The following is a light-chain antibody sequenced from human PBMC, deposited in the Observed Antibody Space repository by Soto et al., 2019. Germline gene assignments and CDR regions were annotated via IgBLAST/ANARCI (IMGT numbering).Light chain of an antibody. CDR2: WAS. CDR1: QSVLYSSHNKNY. Sequence: DIVMTQSPDSLIVSLGERATINCKSSQSVLYSSHNKNYLAWYQQKPGQPPKLLIYWASTRQSGVPDRFSGSGSGTDFTLTISSLQAEDVAVYYCHQYFSPPLTFGGGTKVEIK. J-gene: IGKJ4*01. CDR3: HQYFSPPLT. V-gene: IGKV4-1*01.